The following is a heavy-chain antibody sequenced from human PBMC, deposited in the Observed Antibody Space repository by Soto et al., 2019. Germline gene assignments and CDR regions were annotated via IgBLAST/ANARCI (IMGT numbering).Heavy chain of an antibody. Sequence: QVQLVQSGAEVKKPGSSVKVSCKASGGTFSSYTISWVRQAPGQGLEWMGRIIPILGIANYAQKFQGRVTITADKSTSTAYMELSSLRSEDTAVYYCARACSGGRCGVDYWGQGTLVTVSS. J-gene: IGHJ4*02. CDR3: ARACSGGRCGVDY. CDR1: GGTFSSYT. V-gene: IGHV1-69*02. D-gene: IGHD2-15*01. CDR2: IIPILGIA.